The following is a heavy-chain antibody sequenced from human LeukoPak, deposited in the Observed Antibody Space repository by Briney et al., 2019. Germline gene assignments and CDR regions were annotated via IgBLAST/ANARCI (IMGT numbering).Heavy chain of an antibody. CDR2: INHSGST. CDR1: GGSFSGYY. Sequence: SETLSLTCAVYGGSFSGYYWSWIRQPPGKGLEWIGEINHSGSTNYNPSLKSRVTISVDTSKNQFSLKLSSVTAADTAVYYCARDRGIVDYWGQGTLVTVSS. J-gene: IGHJ4*02. V-gene: IGHV4-34*01. CDR3: ARDRGIVDY. D-gene: IGHD2-15*01.